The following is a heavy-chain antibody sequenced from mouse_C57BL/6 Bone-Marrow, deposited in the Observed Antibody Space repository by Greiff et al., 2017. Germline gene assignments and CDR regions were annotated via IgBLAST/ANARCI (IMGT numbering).Heavy chain of an antibody. V-gene: IGHV14-4*01. CDR3: TTWYYFDD. Sequence: VQLQQSGAELVRPGASVKLSCTASGFNIKDDYMHWVKQRPEQGLEWIGWIDPENGDTEYASKFQGKATITADTSSNTAYLQLSSLKSEDTAVYYCTTWYYFDDWGQGTTLTVSS. CDR1: GFNIKDDY. J-gene: IGHJ2*01. CDR2: IDPENGDT.